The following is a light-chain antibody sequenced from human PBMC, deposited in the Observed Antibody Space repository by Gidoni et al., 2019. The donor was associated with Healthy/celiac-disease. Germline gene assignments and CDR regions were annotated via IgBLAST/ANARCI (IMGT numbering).Light chain of an antibody. V-gene: IGKV3-11*01. Sequence: EIVLTQSPATLSLSPGERATLSCRASQSVSSYLGWYQQKPGQAPRLLIYDASNRATGIPARFSGSGSGTDFSLTISSLETEDFAVYYCQQRSSWPLTFGGXTKVEIK. CDR2: DAS. J-gene: IGKJ4*01. CDR3: QQRSSWPLT. CDR1: QSVSSY.